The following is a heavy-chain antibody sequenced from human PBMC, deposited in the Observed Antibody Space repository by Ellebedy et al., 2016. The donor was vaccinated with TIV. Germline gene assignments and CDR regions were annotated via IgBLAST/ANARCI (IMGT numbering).Heavy chain of an antibody. CDR2: VSGNGADT. CDR1: GLTFSSYA. D-gene: IGHD3-10*01. CDR3: AKDQGGYYGSEALDY. V-gene: IGHV3-23*01. Sequence: GGSLRLXCAASGLTFSSYAMNGVRQAPGKGLEGVSAVSGNGADTYYADSVKGRFTISRDTSKNTLYLQMNSLRAEDTAVYYCAKDQGGYYGSEALDYWGQGTLVTVSS. J-gene: IGHJ4*02.